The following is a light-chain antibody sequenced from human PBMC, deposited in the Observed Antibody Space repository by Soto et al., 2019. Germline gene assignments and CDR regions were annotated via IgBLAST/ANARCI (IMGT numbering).Light chain of an antibody. CDR1: SSDVGGYNY. CDR3: SSYAGSNNFEV. V-gene: IGLV2-8*01. CDR2: EVS. J-gene: IGLJ1*01. Sequence: QSVLTQPPSASGSPGQSVTISCTGTSSDVGGYNYVSWYQQHPGKAPKLMIYEVSKRPLGVPDRFSGSKSGHTASLTVSGLQAEDEADYYCSSYAGSNNFEVFGTGTKVTV.